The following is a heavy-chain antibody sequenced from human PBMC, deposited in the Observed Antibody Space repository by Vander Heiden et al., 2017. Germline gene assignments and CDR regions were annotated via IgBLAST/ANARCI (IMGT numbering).Heavy chain of an antibody. J-gene: IGHJ4*02. V-gene: IGHV3-15*01. CDR3: TRWVAGDY. D-gene: IGHD6-19*01. Sequence: EVQLVESGGGLVRPGGSLRLSCVVSGFTFNTAWMAWFRQAPGKGLEWVGHIKSEGDGGTTTYAAPVKGRFSISRDDSKNTLYLHMSSLKTEDTAVYYCTRWVAGDYWGQGTLVTVSS. CDR1: GFTFNTAW. CDR2: IKSEGDGGTT.